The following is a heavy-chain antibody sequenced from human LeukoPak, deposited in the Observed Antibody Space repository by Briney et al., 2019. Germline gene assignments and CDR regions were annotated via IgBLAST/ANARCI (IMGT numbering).Heavy chain of an antibody. D-gene: IGHD2-15*01. CDR2: IYHIGST. CDR3: ARSVEGYCRGGSCYYYSYYMDV. V-gene: IGHV4-39*07. J-gene: IGHJ6*03. Sequence: SETLSLTCTVSGTSITNIEDYWGWIRQSPGKGLEWIGTIYHIGSTNYNPSLKSRVTISVDTSKNQFSLKLSSVTAADTAVYYCARSVEGYCRGGSCYYYSYYMDVWGKGTTVTVSS. CDR1: GTSITNIEDY.